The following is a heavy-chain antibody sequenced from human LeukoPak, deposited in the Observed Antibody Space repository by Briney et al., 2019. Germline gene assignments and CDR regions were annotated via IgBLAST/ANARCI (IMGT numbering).Heavy chain of an antibody. Sequence: GGSLRLSCAASGLTFSTYTMSWVRQAPGKGLEWVSSITSSGGSTYYADSVKGRFTISRDTSKNTLYLQMNSLRAEDTAVYYCARGEVSASLYYFDFWGQGTLVTVS. CDR1: GLTFSTYT. J-gene: IGHJ4*02. CDR3: ARGEVSASLYYFDF. V-gene: IGHV3-23*01. CDR2: ITSSGGST. D-gene: IGHD2-2*01.